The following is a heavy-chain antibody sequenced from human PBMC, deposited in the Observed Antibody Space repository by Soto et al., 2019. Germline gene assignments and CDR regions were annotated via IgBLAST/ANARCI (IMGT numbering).Heavy chain of an antibody. CDR2: ISGSGGST. D-gene: IGHD2-2*01. Sequence: QAGGSLRLSCAASGFTFSSYAMSWVRQAPGKGLEWVSAISGSGGSTYYADSVKGRFTISRDNSKNTLYLQMNSLRAEDTAVYYCAKLSTGNYYYYYYMDFWGKGTTVTVAS. J-gene: IGHJ6*03. CDR3: AKLSTGNYYYYYYMDF. V-gene: IGHV3-23*01. CDR1: GFTFSSYA.